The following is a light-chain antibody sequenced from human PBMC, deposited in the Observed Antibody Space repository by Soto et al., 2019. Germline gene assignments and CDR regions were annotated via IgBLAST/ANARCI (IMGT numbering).Light chain of an antibody. CDR3: SSYTSSSTLYV. J-gene: IGLJ1*01. CDR1: SSDVGGYNY. Sequence: QSALTQPPSASGSPGQSVTISCTGTSSDVGGYNYVSWYQQHPGKAPKLMIYEVSKRPSGVPDRFSGSKSGNTASLTVSGLQAEDEADYYCSSYTSSSTLYVFGTGTKLIVL. CDR2: EVS. V-gene: IGLV2-8*01.